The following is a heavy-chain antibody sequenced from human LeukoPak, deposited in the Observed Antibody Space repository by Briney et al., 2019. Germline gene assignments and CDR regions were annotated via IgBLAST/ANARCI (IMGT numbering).Heavy chain of an antibody. V-gene: IGHV3-30-3*01. CDR1: GFTFSSYA. D-gene: IGHD3-22*01. CDR3: ARDFHYYDSSGAFDY. Sequence: GGSLRLSCAASGFTFSSYAMHWVRQAPGKGLEWVAVLSYDGSNKYYADSVKGRFTISRDNSKNTLYLQMNSLRAEDTAVYYCARDFHYYDSSGAFDYWGQGTLVTVSS. J-gene: IGHJ4*02. CDR2: LSYDGSNK.